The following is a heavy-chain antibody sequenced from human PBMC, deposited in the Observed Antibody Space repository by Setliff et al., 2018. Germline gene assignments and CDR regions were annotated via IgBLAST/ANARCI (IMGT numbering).Heavy chain of an antibody. CDR3: ARVRSTQNGFFDY. Sequence: SETLSLTCTVSGYSISSGYYWSWIRQPPGKGLEWIGFISYTGGTNYNPSLKSRVTISVDTSKNQFSLRLTSVTAADTAIYYCARVRSTQNGFFDYWSQGTLVTVSS. CDR1: GYSISSGYY. CDR2: ISYTGGT. V-gene: IGHV4-38-2*02. D-gene: IGHD1-1*01. J-gene: IGHJ4*02.